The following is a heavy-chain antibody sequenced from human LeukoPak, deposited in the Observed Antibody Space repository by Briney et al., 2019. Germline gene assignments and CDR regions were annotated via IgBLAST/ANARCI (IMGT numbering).Heavy chain of an antibody. Sequence: GGSLRLSCAASGFTFSSYGMHWVRQAPGKGLEWVAVIWYDGSNKYYADSVKGRFTISRDNSKNTLYLQMNSLRTEDTAVYYCARGDDYGDHAPFDYWGQGTLVTVSS. J-gene: IGHJ4*02. CDR1: GFTFSSYG. CDR3: ARGDDYGDHAPFDY. CDR2: IWYDGSNK. V-gene: IGHV3-33*01. D-gene: IGHD4-17*01.